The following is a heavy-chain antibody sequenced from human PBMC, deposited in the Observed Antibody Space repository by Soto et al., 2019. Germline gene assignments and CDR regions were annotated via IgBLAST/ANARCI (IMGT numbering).Heavy chain of an antibody. D-gene: IGHD5-12*01. CDR3: ARVPVELATIGYYDSYGFDV. Sequence: SETLSLTCTVSGDSITIGSHYWSWIRQPPGKGLEYIGYIFYSENTSYHPSLKSRVTISVDTSKNQFTLKPSSVTAVDTALYYCARVPVELATIGYYDSYGFDVWGQGTPVTVSS. V-gene: IGHV4-61*01. J-gene: IGHJ6*02. CDR1: GDSITIGSHY. CDR2: IFYSENT.